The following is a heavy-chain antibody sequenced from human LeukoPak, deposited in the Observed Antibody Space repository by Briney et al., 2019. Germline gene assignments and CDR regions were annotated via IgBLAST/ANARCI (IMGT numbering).Heavy chain of an antibody. J-gene: IGHJ4*02. CDR1: GVTFSGYA. CDR2: ISGSGGST. D-gene: IGHD2-15*01. CDR3: AKNVGYCSGGSCYSAGTSYFDY. V-gene: IGHV3-23*01. Sequence: GGSLRLSCAASGVTFSGYAMTWIRQTPGKGLEWVSAISGSGGSTYYADSVKGRFTISRDNSKNTLYLQMNSLRAEDTAVYYCAKNVGYCSGGSCYSAGTSYFDYWGQGTLVTVSS.